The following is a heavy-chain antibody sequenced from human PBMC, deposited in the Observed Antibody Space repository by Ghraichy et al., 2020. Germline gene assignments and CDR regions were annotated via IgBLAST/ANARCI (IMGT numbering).Heavy chain of an antibody. V-gene: IGHV3-23*01. Sequence: ETLSLTCAASGFTFSRYAMSWVRQAPGKGLEWVSTISGSDGSTYYADSVKGRFTISRDNSKNTLYLQMNSLRAEDTAVYYCAKDGGRTLYYFDYWGQGTLVTVSS. D-gene: IGHD2-15*01. CDR3: AKDGGRTLYYFDY. CDR2: ISGSDGST. CDR1: GFTFSRYA. J-gene: IGHJ4*02.